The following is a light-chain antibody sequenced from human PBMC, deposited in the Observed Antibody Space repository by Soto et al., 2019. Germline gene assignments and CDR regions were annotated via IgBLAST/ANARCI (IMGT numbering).Light chain of an antibody. CDR1: QSISSY. V-gene: IGKV1-39*01. CDR2: AAS. J-gene: IGKJ1*01. CDR3: QQSYSTLRT. Sequence: DIQMTQCPSSLSASVGDRVTITCRASQSISSYLNWYQQKPGKAPKLLIYAASSLQSGVPSRFSGSGSGTDFTLTISSLQPEDFATYYCQQSYSTLRTFGQGTNVEIK.